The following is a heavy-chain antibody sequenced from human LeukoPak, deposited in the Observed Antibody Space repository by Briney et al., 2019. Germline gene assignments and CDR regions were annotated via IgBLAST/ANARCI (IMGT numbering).Heavy chain of an antibody. J-gene: IGHJ4*02. CDR3: ARGRYITMVRGVISGDY. D-gene: IGHD3-10*01. V-gene: IGHV3-48*03. Sequence: GGSLRLSCAASGFTFSSYEMNWVRQAPGKGLEWVSYISSSGSTIYYADSVKGRFTISRDNAKNSLYLQMNSLRAEDTAVYYCARGRYITMVRGVISGDYWGQGTLVTVSS. CDR1: GFTFSSYE. CDR2: ISSSGSTI.